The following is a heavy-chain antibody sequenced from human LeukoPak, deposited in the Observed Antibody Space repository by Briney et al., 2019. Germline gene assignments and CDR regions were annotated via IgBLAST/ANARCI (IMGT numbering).Heavy chain of an antibody. CDR3: ARDRGGVWFGESHFDY. V-gene: IGHV1-2*06. CDR1: GYTFTGYH. CDR2: INPNSGDT. D-gene: IGHD3-10*01. J-gene: IGHJ4*02. Sequence: ASVKVSCKASGYTFTGYHMHWVRQAPGQGLEWMGRINPNSGDTNYAQKFQGRVTMTRDTSISTAYMELSRLRSDDTAVYYCARDRGGVWFGESHFDYWGQGTLVTVSS.